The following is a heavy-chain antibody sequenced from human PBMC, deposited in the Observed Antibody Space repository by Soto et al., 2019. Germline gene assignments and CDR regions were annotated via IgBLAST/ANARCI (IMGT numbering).Heavy chain of an antibody. CDR3: ASHENEYCSSTSCYKVY. D-gene: IGHD2-2*02. J-gene: IGHJ4*02. V-gene: IGHV3-21*01. Sequence: GGSLRLSCAASGFTFSSYSMNWVRQAPGKKLKRVSSISSSSSYIYYADSVKGRLTISRDNAKNSLYLQMNSLRAEDTSVYYCASHENEYCSSTSCYKVYWGQGTLVTVSS. CDR1: GFTFSSYS. CDR2: ISSSSSYI.